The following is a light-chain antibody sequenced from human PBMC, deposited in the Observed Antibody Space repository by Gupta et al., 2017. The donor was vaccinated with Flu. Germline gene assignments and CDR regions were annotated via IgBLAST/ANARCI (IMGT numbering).Light chain of an antibody. V-gene: IGKV1-8*01. CDR1: QCISSY. CDR2: AAS. J-gene: IGKJ1*01. Sequence: DIVTITCRASQCISSYLAWYQQKPGKAPKLLIYAASTLQSGVPSRFSGSGSGTDFTLTISCLQSEDFATYYCQQYYSYPPWTFGQGTKVEIK. CDR3: QQYYSYPPWT.